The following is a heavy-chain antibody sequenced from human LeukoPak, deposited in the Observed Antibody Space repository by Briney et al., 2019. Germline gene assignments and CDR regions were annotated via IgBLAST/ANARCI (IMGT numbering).Heavy chain of an antibody. J-gene: IGHJ4*02. CDR3: AREYDSRDRFDS. CDR2: IGYSGSPI. Sequence: GGSLRLSCAGSGDSFISHTMIWVRQAPGKGLEWISYIGYSGSPIYYADSVKGRFGISRDDAKTSLYLHMNSLRAEDTAFYYCAREYDSRDRFDSWGQGILVTVSS. D-gene: IGHD4-11*01. V-gene: IGHV3-48*01. CDR1: GDSFISHT.